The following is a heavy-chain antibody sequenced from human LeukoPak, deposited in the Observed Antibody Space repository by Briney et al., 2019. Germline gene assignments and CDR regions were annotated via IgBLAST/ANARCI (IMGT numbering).Heavy chain of an antibody. CDR3: ARGPTYYDFWSGYYTEYYFDY. J-gene: IGHJ4*02. D-gene: IGHD3-3*01. CDR2: ISAYNGNT. Sequence: ASVKVPCKASGYTFTSYGISWVRQAPGQGLEWMGWISAYNGNTNYAQKLQGRVTMTTDTSTSTAYMELRSLRSDDTAVYYCARGPTYYDFWSGYYTEYYFDYWGQGTLVTVSS. CDR1: GYTFTSYG. V-gene: IGHV1-18*01.